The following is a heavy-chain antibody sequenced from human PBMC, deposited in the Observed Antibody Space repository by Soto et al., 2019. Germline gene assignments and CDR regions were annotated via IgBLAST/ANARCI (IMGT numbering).Heavy chain of an antibody. CDR2: IIPIFGTA. D-gene: IGHD1-26*01. J-gene: IGHJ4*02. V-gene: IGHV1-69*13. CDR1: GGTFSSYA. Sequence: ASVKVSCKASGGTFSSYAISWVRQAPGQGLEWMGGIIPIFGTANYAQKFQGRVTITADESTSTAYMELSSLRSEDTAVYYCARDGELLVDLLTYSGQGSLVIVSS. CDR3: ARDGELLVDLLTY.